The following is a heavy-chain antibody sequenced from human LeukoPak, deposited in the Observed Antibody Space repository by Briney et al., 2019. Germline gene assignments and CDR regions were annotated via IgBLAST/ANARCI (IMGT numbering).Heavy chain of an antibody. CDR2: IKQDGSEK. D-gene: IGHD1-26*01. CDR1: GFTFSSYA. J-gene: IGHJ6*03. V-gene: IGHV3-7*04. Sequence: PGGSLRLSCAASGFTFSSYAMSWVRQAPGKGLEWVANIKQDGSEKYYVDSVKGRFTISRDNAKNSLYLQMNSLRAEDTAVYYCARVKWERRVYYYYYMDVWGKGTTVTVSS. CDR3: ARVKWERRVYYYYYMDV.